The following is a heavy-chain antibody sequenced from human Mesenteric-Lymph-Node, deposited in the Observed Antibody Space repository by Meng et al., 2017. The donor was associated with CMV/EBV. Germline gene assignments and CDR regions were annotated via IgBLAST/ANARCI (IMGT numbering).Heavy chain of an antibody. J-gene: IGHJ5*02. CDR1: GSISSSNW. CDR2: IYHSGST. CDR3: AREGYCSSTSCRNGFDP. Sequence: GSISSSNWWSWVRQPPGKGLEWIGEIYHSGSTNYNPSLKSRVTISVDKSKNQFSLKLSSVTAADTAVYYCAREGYCSSTSCRNGFDPWGQGTLVTVSS. D-gene: IGHD2-2*01. V-gene: IGHV4-4*02.